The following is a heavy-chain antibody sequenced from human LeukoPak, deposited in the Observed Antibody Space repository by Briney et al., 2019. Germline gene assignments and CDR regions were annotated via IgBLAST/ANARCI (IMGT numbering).Heavy chain of an antibody. V-gene: IGHV4-30-2*01. CDR1: GGSISSGGYS. Sequence: PSQTLSFTCAVSGGSISSGGYSWSWIRQPPGKGLEWIGYIYHSGSTYYNPSLKSRVTISVDRSKNQFSLKLSSVTAADTAVYYCARAGGSGPFDPWGQGTLVTVSS. J-gene: IGHJ5*02. CDR2: IYHSGST. D-gene: IGHD3-10*01. CDR3: ARAGGSGPFDP.